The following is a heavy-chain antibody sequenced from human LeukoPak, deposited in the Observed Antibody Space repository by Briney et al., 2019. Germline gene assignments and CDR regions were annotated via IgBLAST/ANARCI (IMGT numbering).Heavy chain of an antibody. CDR1: GFTFSSYG. V-gene: IGHV3-30*18. D-gene: IGHD6-13*01. CDR3: AKDTGGYSGSWYLSYYYYGMDV. J-gene: IGHJ6*02. Sequence: GGSLRLSCAASGFTFSSYGMHWVRQAPGKGLEWVAVISYDGSNKYYADSVKGRFTISRDNSKNTLYLQMNSLRAEDTAVYYCAKDTGGYSGSWYLSYYYYGMDVWGQGTTVTVSS. CDR2: ISYDGSNK.